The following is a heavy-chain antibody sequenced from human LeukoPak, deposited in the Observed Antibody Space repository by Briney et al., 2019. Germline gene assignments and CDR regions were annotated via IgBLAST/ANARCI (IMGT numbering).Heavy chain of an antibody. CDR3: ASVGAFDI. CDR1: GFTFSSYS. J-gene: IGHJ3*02. CDR2: ISSSSTI. Sequence: GGSLRLSCAASGFTFSSYSMNWVRQAPGKGLEWVSYISSSSTIYYADSVKGRFTISRDNAKNSLYLQMNSLRAEDTAVYYCASVGAFDIWGQGTMVTVSS. V-gene: IGHV3-48*01.